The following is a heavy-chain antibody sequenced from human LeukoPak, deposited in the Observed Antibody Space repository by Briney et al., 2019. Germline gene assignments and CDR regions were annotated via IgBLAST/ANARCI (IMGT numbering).Heavy chain of an antibody. V-gene: IGHV4-59*01. CDR2: VSDSGST. D-gene: IGHD3-10*01. Sequence: SETLSLTCTVSGASISSSYWSWIRQPPGKGLEWIGYVSDSGSTNYNPSLKSRVTISVDTSKNLLSLKLSSVTAADTAVYYCAKSNGYGLVDIWGQGTMVTVSS. CDR3: AKSNGYGLVDI. CDR1: GASISSSY. J-gene: IGHJ3*02.